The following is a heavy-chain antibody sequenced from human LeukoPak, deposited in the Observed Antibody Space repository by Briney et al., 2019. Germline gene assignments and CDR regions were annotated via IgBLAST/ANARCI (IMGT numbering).Heavy chain of an antibody. V-gene: IGHV1-24*01. CDR3: ATPPSLPATMIVRSFAFDI. J-gene: IGHJ3*02. CDR1: GYTLTELS. D-gene: IGHD3-22*01. CDR2: FDPEDGET. Sequence: ASVKVSCKVSGYTLTELSMHWVRQAPGKGLEWMGGFDPEDGETIYAQKFQGRVTMTEDTSTDTAYMELSSLRSEDTAVYYCATPPSLPATMIVRSFAFDIWGQGTMVTVSS.